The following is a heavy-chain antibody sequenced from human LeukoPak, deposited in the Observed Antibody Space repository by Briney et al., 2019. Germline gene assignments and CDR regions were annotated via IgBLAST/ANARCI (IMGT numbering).Heavy chain of an antibody. D-gene: IGHD3-22*01. J-gene: IGHJ4*02. V-gene: IGHV3-74*01. Sequence: GGSLRLSCAASGFTFSSYEMNWVRQAPGKGLVWVSRINSDGSSTSYADSVKGRFTISRDNAKNTLYLQMNSLRAEDTAVYYCAKAYGSNGYYQLPIDFWGQGTLVTVSS. CDR3: AKAYGSNGYYQLPIDF. CDR2: INSDGSST. CDR1: GFTFSSYE.